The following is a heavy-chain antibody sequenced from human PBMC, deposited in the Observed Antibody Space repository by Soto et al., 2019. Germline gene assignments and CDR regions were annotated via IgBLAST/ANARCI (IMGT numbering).Heavy chain of an antibody. J-gene: IGHJ4*02. CDR2: IYYSGNT. Sequence: SETLSLTCTVSGGSTSSDNYWSWIRQPPGKGLEWIGHIYYSGNTDYNPSLKSRLAISIDTSKNQFSLKLSSVTAADTAVYFCAREGGESSDGLDYFDSWGQGSLVTVS. CDR3: AREGGESSDGLDYFDS. V-gene: IGHV4-30-4*01. D-gene: IGHD3-16*01. CDR1: GGSTSSDNY.